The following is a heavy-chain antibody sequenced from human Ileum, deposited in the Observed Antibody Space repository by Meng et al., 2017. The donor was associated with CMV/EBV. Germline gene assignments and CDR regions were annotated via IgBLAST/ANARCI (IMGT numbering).Heavy chain of an antibody. J-gene: IGHJ4*02. D-gene: IGHD3-10*01. CDR1: GGSISNYY. CDR2: IYTSGTT. Sequence: QVLLTESGPGLVKTSETLSLTCYVSGGSISNYYWSWNRQPAGKGLEWIAHIYTSGTTNYNPSLKSRVTMSVDTSRNQFSLKLTSVTAADTAVYYCARNYGSGNWNFFHYWGQGTLVTVFS. V-gene: IGHV4-4*07. CDR3: ARNYGSGNWNFFHY.